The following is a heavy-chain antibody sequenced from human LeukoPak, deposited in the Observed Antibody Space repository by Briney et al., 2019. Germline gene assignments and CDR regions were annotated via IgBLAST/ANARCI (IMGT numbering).Heavy chain of an antibody. CDR1: GGSISGYY. V-gene: IGHV4-34*01. CDR3: ARGHTLAFDI. CDR2: INHSGST. D-gene: IGHD2-15*01. Sequence: SETLSLTCTVSGGSISGYYRSWIRQPPGKGLEWIGEINHSGSTNYNPSLKSRVTISVDTSKNQFSLNLSSVTAADMAVYYCARGHTLAFDIWGQGTMVTVSS. J-gene: IGHJ3*02.